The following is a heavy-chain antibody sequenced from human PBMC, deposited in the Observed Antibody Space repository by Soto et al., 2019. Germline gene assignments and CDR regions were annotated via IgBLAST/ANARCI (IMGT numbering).Heavy chain of an antibody. CDR3: ARVYIAAAGSVSYWFDP. J-gene: IGHJ5*02. Sequence: KSSETLSLTCTVSGGSISSGGYYWSWIRQHPGKGLEWIGYIYYSGSTYYNPSLKSRVTISVDTSKNQFSLKLSSVTAADTAVYYCARVYIAAAGSVSYWFDPWGQGTLVTVSS. CDR2: IYYSGST. V-gene: IGHV4-31*03. CDR1: GGSISSGGYY. D-gene: IGHD6-13*01.